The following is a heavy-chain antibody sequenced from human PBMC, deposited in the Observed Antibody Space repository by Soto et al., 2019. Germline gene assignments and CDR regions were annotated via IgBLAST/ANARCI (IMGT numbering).Heavy chain of an antibody. CDR3: ARVAAVAGIDY. D-gene: IGHD6-19*01. CDR2: IIPILGIA. Sequence: QVQLVQSGAEVKKPGSAVKVSCKASGGTFSSYTISWVRQAPGQGLEWMGRIIPILGIANYAQKFQGRVTITADKSTSTAYMELSSLRSEDTAVYYCARVAAVAGIDYWGQGTLVTVSS. V-gene: IGHV1-69*02. CDR1: GGTFSSYT. J-gene: IGHJ4*02.